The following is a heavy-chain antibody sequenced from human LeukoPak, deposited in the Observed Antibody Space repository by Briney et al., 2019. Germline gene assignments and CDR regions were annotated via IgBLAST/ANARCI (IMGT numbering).Heavy chain of an antibody. V-gene: IGHV4-34*01. CDR2: INHRGST. CDR1: GGSFSGYY. CDR3: SGRPKPYYYGSGSYYKPFDY. J-gene: IGHJ4*02. D-gene: IGHD3-10*01. Sequence: SETLSLTCAVYGGSFSGYYWSCFRQQPGEELQWIGEINHRGSTTYNHSLMSRVTISVDASKNQFSLKLSSATTADTAAYYCSGRPKPYYYGSGSYYKPFDYWGQGTLVTVSS.